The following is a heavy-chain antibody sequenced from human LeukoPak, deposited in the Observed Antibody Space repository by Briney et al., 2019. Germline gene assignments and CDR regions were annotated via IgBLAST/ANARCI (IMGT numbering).Heavy chain of an antibody. D-gene: IGHD2-21*02. Sequence: ASVKVSCKASGYTFTGYYMHWVRQAPGQGLEWMGWINPNSGGTNYAQKFQGRVTMTRDTSISTAYMELSRLRSDDTAVYYCASGVVVTANYYYYMDVWGKGTTVTVSS. V-gene: IGHV1-2*02. CDR2: INPNSGGT. CDR1: GYTFTGYY. J-gene: IGHJ6*03. CDR3: ASGVVVTANYYYYMDV.